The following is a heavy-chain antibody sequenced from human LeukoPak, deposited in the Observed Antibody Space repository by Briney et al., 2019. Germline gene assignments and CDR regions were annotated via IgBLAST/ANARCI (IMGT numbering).Heavy chain of an antibody. CDR1: GFTFSRYW. D-gene: IGHD3-22*01. CDR2: IKQDGSEK. CDR3: ARSRITMIVLVMTKYYFDY. J-gene: IGHJ4*02. Sequence: GGSLRLSCAASGFTFSRYWMTWVRQAPGKGLEWVANIKQDGSEKYYVDSVKGRFTISRDNGKNSLYLQMNSLRAEDTAGYYCARSRITMIVLVMTKYYFDYWGQGTLVTVSS. V-gene: IGHV3-7*01.